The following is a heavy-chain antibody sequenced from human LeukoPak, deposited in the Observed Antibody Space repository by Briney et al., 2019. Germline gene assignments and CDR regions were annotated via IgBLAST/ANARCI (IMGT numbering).Heavy chain of an antibody. CDR3: ARWTSSSMTTNPLFGY. CDR1: GFTFSSYE. V-gene: IGHV3-48*03. CDR2: ISSSGSTI. Sequence: SGGSLRLSCAASGFTFSSYEMNWVRQAPGKGLEWVSYISSSGSTIYYADSVKGRFTISRDNAKNSLYLQMNSLRAEDTGVYYCARWTSSSMTTNPLFGYWGQGTLVTVSS. J-gene: IGHJ4*02. D-gene: IGHD4-11*01.